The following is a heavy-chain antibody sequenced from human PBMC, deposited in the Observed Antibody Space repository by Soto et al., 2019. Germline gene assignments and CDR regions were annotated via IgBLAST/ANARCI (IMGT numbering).Heavy chain of an antibody. V-gene: IGHV1-46*01. J-gene: IGHJ4*02. Sequence: QVQLVQSGAEVKKPGASVKVSCKASGYTFTNYYLHWVRQAPGQGLEWMGRINPGDGSTTYAQKFQGRATMARATSTSTVYMELSSLRSEDTAVYDCARDPLSDYGDYGDFDYWGQGTLVTVSS. D-gene: IGHD4-17*01. CDR3: ARDPLSDYGDYGDFDY. CDR1: GYTFTNYY. CDR2: INPGDGST.